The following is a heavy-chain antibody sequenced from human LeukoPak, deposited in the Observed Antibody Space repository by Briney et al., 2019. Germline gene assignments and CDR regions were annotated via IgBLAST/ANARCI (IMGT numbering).Heavy chain of an antibody. V-gene: IGHV1-18*01. CDR3: AGTLYGAYPFDY. CDR1: GYTFTSYG. Sequence: ASVKVSCKASGYTFTSYGISWVRQAPGQGLEWMGWISAYNGNTNYAQKLQGRVTMTTDTSTSTAYMELRSLRSDDTAVYYCAGTLYGAYPFDYWGQGTLVTVSS. J-gene: IGHJ4*02. D-gene: IGHD4-17*01. CDR2: ISAYNGNT.